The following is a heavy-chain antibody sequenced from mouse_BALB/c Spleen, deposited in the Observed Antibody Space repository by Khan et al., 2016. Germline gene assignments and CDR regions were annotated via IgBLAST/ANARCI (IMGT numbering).Heavy chain of an antibody. J-gene: IGHJ1*01. CDR2: INSDGSAI. CDR3: VRYEGYYWYFDV. Sequence: EVQLLETGGGLVKPGESRGLSCEGSGFTFSSFWMSWVRQKPRKTMEWIGDINSDGSAINYAPSIKDRFTIFRDNDKSTLYLQMSNVRSEDTATSCCVRYEGYYWYFDVWCAGATVTVSS. CDR1: GFTFSSFW. V-gene: IGHV11-2*02. D-gene: IGHD2-3*01.